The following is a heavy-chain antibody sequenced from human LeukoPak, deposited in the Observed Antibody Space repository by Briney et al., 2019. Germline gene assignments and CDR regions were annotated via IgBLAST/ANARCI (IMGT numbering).Heavy chain of an antibody. CDR3: ARKVLSGSRYFDY. D-gene: IGHD1-26*01. CDR1: GFTFSNAW. Sequence: GGSLRLSCAASGFTFSNAWMSWVRQAPGKGLEWVSYITSSASTIYYAESVKGRFTISRDNAKNSLFLQMNSLRAEDTAVYHCARKVLSGSRYFDYWGQGALVTVSS. V-gene: IGHV3-11*04. CDR2: ITSSASTI. J-gene: IGHJ4*02.